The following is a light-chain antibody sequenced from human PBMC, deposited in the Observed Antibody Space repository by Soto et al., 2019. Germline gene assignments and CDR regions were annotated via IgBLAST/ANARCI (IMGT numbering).Light chain of an antibody. J-gene: IGKJ1*01. Sequence: EIVLTQSPGTLSLSPGKRATLSCRASQSISSSYLAWYQQRPGQAPRLLIYDASNRATGIPARFSGSGSGTDFTLTISSLQPDDFATYYCQHYNSYSEAFGQGTKVDIK. CDR2: DAS. CDR3: QHYNSYSEA. V-gene: IGKV3-20*01. CDR1: QSISSSY.